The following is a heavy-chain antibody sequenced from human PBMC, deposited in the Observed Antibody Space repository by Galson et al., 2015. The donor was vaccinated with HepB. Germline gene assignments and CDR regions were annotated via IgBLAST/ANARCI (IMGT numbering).Heavy chain of an antibody. CDR1: GYSFTSYW. D-gene: IGHD1-26*01. CDR3: ARRRRRSSSGSYYFDY. V-gene: IGHV5-51*03. Sequence: QSGAEVKKPGESLKISCKGSGYSFTSYWIGWVRQMPGKGLEWMGIIYPGDSDTRYSPSFQGQVTISADKSISTAYLQWSSLKASDTAMYYCARRRRRSSSGSYYFDYWGQGTLVTVSS. J-gene: IGHJ4*02. CDR2: IYPGDSDT.